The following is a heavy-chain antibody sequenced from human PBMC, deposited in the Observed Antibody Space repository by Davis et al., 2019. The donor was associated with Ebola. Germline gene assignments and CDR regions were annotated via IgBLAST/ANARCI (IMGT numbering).Heavy chain of an antibody. J-gene: IGHJ4*02. D-gene: IGHD5-24*01. CDR1: GYTLTSYW. Sequence: GESLKISCKGSGYTLTSYWIAWVRQVPGKGLEWMGSIYPGDSDTRYSPSFQGQVTISADKSISTAYLQWSSLKASDTAMYYCARRLATKTEYFDYWGQGTLVTVSS. CDR3: ARRLATKTEYFDY. V-gene: IGHV5-51*01. CDR2: IYPGDSDT.